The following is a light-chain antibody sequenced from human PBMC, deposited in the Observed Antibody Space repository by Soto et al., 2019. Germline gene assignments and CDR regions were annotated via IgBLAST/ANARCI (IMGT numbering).Light chain of an antibody. CDR1: SSVVGSYNL. CDR2: EGN. Sequence: QSVLTQPASVSGSPGQSITISCTGTSSVVGSYNLVSWYQQHPGKAPKLMIYEGNKRPSGVSNRFSGSKSGNTASLTISGLQAEDEADYYCCSYASRDTYVFGTGTKVTVL. V-gene: IGLV2-23*01. CDR3: CSYASRDTYV. J-gene: IGLJ1*01.